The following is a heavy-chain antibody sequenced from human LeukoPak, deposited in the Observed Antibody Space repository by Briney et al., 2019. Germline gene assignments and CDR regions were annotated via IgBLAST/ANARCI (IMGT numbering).Heavy chain of an antibody. Sequence: ASVKVSCRASGYTFTRHYIQWVRQAPGQGLEWMGIINPSGGSTSYAQKFQGRVTLTRDTSTSTVYMKLSSLRSEDTAVYYCARERGVAVAGEGVDPWGQGTLVTVSS. CDR3: ARERGVAVAGEGVDP. CDR1: GYTFTRHY. CDR2: INPSGGST. D-gene: IGHD6-19*01. J-gene: IGHJ5*02. V-gene: IGHV1-46*01.